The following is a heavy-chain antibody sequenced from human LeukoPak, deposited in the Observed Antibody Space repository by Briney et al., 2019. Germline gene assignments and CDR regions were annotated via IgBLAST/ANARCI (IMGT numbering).Heavy chain of an antibody. J-gene: IGHJ5*02. V-gene: IGHV1-18*01. CDR3: ARAEQNYYGSGSYSWFDP. D-gene: IGHD3-10*01. Sequence: GASVKVSCEAPGYTFTSYAISWVRQAPGQGLEWMGWISVYNGNTNYAQKLQGRVTMTTDTSTSTAYMELRSLRSDDTAVYYCARAEQNYYGSGSYSWFDPWGQGTLVTVSS. CDR1: GYTFTSYA. CDR2: ISVYNGNT.